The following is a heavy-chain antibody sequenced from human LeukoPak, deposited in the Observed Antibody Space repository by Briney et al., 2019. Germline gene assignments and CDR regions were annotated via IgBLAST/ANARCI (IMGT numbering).Heavy chain of an antibody. V-gene: IGHV4-4*07. CDR3: AATVAGSKHFDY. CDR1: GDSISSYY. Sequence: PSETLPLTCTVSGDSISSYYWSWIRQPAGKGLEWIGRILTSGSTNYNPSHKSRVTMSVDTSKNQFSLKLSSVTAADMAVYYCAATVAGSKHFDYWGQGSLVTVSS. D-gene: IGHD6-19*01. CDR2: ILTSGST. J-gene: IGHJ4*02.